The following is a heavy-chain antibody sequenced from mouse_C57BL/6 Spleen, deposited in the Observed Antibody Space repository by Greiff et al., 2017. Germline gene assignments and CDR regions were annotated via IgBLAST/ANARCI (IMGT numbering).Heavy chain of an antibody. J-gene: IGHJ4*01. CDR1: GFTFSDYG. CDR3: ARRTAQATDYAMDY. V-gene: IGHV5-15*01. CDR2: ISNLAYSI. D-gene: IGHD3-2*02. Sequence: EVHLVESGGGLVQPGGSLKLSCAASGFTFSDYGMAWVRQAPRKGPEWVAFISNLAYSIYYADTVTGRFTISRENAKNTLYLEMSSLRSEDTAMYYCARRTAQATDYAMDYWGQGTSVTVSS.